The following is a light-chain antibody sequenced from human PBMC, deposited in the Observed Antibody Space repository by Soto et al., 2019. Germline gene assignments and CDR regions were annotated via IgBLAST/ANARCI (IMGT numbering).Light chain of an antibody. CDR2: GAS. CDR3: QQYGTSHFT. CDR1: QSVSSSY. Sequence: EIVLTQSPGTLSLSPGERATLSCRASQSVSSSYLAWYQQKPGQAPRLLIYGASSRATGIPDRFSGGGSGTDFTLTISRLEPEDFAVYYCQQYGTSHFTFGAGTKVDI. V-gene: IGKV3-20*01. J-gene: IGKJ3*01.